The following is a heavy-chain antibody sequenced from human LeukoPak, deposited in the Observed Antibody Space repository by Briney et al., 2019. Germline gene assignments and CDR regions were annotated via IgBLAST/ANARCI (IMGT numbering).Heavy chain of an antibody. CDR1: GFTSSNYV. Sequence: GRSLRLSCAASGFTSSNYVMHWVRQAPGKGLEWVAVISYDGSNKYYADSVKGRFTISRDNSKNTLYLQMNSLRAEDTAVYYCAKDADSSGWYSDFDYWGQGTLVTVSS. D-gene: IGHD6-19*01. CDR3: AKDADSSGWYSDFDY. V-gene: IGHV3-30*18. J-gene: IGHJ4*02. CDR2: ISYDGSNK.